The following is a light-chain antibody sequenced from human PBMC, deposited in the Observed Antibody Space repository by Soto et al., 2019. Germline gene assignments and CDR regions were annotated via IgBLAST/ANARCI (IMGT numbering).Light chain of an antibody. J-gene: IGKJ2*01. V-gene: IGKV3D-15*01. Sequence: EIVMTQSPATLSVSPGERATLSCRASESVRNNLAWYQQIPGQAPRLLIFGASTRATGIPARFSGSGSGTEVSLIIISLQSADFAVSYCQQYYAWPRYTFGQGTKVEIK. CDR3: QQYYAWPRYT. CDR2: GAS. CDR1: ESVRNN.